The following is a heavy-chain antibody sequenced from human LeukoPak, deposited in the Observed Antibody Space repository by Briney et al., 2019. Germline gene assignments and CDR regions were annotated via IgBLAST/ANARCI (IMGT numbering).Heavy chain of an antibody. CDR3: AKDPYPGIAAAALYYFDY. CDR2: ISGSAGST. CDR1: GFTFSSYA. J-gene: IGHJ4*02. V-gene: IGHV3-23*01. D-gene: IGHD6-13*01. Sequence: GGSLRLSCAASGFTFSSYAMSWVRQAPGKGLEWVSGISGSAGSTYYADSVKGRFTISRDNSKNTPYLQMNSLRAEDTAVYYCAKDPYPGIAAAALYYFDYWGQGTLVTVSS.